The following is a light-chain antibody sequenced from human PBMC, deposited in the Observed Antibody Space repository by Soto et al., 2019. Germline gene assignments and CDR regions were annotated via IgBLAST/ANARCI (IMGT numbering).Light chain of an antibody. CDR3: LQDYSFPYS. CDR1: QDIRDD. J-gene: IGKJ2*03. CDR2: AAY. Sequence: AIQMTQSPSSLSASVGDRVTITCRASQDIRDDLGWYQQKPGKAPKVLIYAAYTLQSGVPSRFSGSRSGTYFTLTISSLQPEDFATYYCLQDYSFPYSFGQGTRLDIK. V-gene: IGKV1-6*01.